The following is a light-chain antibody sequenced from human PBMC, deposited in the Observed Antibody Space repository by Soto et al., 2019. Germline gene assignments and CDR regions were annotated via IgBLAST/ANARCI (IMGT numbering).Light chain of an antibody. CDR3: QQYNAYPWT. Sequence: GDRVNITCRASHTIASWLAWYQQKPGRAPNLLIYDASRLQSGVPSRFSGSGSGTEFTLTISGLQPDDFAAYYCQQYNAYPWTFGQGTKVDIK. V-gene: IGKV1-5*01. CDR2: DAS. J-gene: IGKJ1*01. CDR1: HTIASW.